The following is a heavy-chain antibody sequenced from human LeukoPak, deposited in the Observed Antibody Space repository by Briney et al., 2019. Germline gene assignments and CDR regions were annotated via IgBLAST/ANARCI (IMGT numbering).Heavy chain of an antibody. J-gene: IGHJ4*02. Sequence: PGGSLRLSCAASGFSFSSYEMNWVRQAPGKGLEWVSNISPSGSTKYYADSVKGRFTVSGDNAKNSLYLQMNSLRAGDTGVYYCTKLAVASADSWGQGTLVTVSS. CDR2: ISPSGSTK. V-gene: IGHV3-48*03. CDR1: GFSFSSYE. D-gene: IGHD6-19*01. CDR3: TKLAVASADS.